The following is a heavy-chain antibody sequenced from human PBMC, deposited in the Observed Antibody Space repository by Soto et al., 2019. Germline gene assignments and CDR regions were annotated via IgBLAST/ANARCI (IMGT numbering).Heavy chain of an antibody. CDR2: ISGYNAHT. V-gene: IGHV1-18*01. CDR3: ARIGDVPYYYNGRDV. D-gene: IGHD3-16*01. J-gene: IGHJ6*02. Sequence: QVQLVQSGAEVKKPGASVKVSCKASGYSFTRYGISWVRQAPGQGLEWMGWISGYNAHTNYPENLQGRVTMTTDTATSTAYMEVRNLISDDTAVYYWARIGDVPYYYNGRDVWGQGTTVTVSS. CDR1: GYSFTRYG.